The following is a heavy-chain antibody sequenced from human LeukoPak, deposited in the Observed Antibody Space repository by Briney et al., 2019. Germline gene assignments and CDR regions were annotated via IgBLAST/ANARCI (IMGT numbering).Heavy chain of an antibody. CDR3: ARGRPPYYDFWSGYSKPHYYMDV. J-gene: IGHJ6*03. D-gene: IGHD3-3*01. V-gene: IGHV4-34*01. CDR2: INHSRST. CDR1: GGSFSGYY. Sequence: SETLSLTCAVYGGSFSGYYWSWIRQPPGKGLEWIGEINHSRSTNYNPSLKSRVTISVDTSKNQFSLKLSSVTAADTAVYYCARGRPPYYDFWSGYSKPHYYMDVWGKGTTVTVSS.